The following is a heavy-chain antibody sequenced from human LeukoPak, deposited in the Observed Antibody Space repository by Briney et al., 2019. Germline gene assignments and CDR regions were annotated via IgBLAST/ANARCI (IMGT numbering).Heavy chain of an antibody. CDR3: ARVNYYGSGSTGFDY. CDR2: INPNSGGT. Sequence: GASVKVSCKASGYTFTGYYMHWVRQAPGQGLEWTGWINPNSGGTNYAQKFQGRVTMTRDTSISTAYMELSRLRSDDTAVYYCARVNYYGSGSTGFDYWGQGTLVTVSS. V-gene: IGHV1-2*02. J-gene: IGHJ4*02. D-gene: IGHD3-10*01. CDR1: GYTFTGYY.